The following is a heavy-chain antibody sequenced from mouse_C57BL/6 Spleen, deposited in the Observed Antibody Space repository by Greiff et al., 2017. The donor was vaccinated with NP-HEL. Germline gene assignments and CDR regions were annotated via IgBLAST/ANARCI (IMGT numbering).Heavy chain of an antibody. Sequence: VQLQQPGAELVRPGSSVKLSCKASGYTFTSYWMHWVKQRPIQGLEWIGNIDPSDSETHYNQKFKDKATLTVDKSSSTAYMQLSSLTSEDSAVYYCARFGTTVVGDWYFDVWGTGTTVTVSS. V-gene: IGHV1-52*01. J-gene: IGHJ1*03. CDR1: GYTFTSYW. CDR2: IDPSDSET. D-gene: IGHD1-1*01. CDR3: ARFGTTVVGDWYFDV.